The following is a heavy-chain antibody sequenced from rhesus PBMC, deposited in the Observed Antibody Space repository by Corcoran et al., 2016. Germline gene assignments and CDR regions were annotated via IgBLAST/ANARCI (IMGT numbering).Heavy chain of an antibody. CDR1: GGSININY. CDR3: ARYTMTAMDY. D-gene: IGHD2-27*01. J-gene: IGHJ4*01. Sequence: QVQLQESGPGLVKPSETLSLTCAVSGGSININYWSWLRTSPGKGLEWIEHTLGGGGTPSHNPSLMIRVTISSDTSKNQFSLKLTSVTAADTALYYCARYTMTAMDYWGQGVLVIVSS. CDR2: TLGGGGTP. V-gene: IGHV4-147*01.